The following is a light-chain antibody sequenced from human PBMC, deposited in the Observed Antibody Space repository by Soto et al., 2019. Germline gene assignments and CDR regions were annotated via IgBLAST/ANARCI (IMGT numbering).Light chain of an antibody. CDR1: SSDVGGYNY. J-gene: IGLJ1*01. CDR2: EVS. CDR3: SSYTSGDTYV. Sequence: QSALTKPATVSASPGQSITISCTGTSSDVGGYNYVSWYQQHPGEAPKLMIYEVSNQPSGVSNRFSGSKSGNTASLTVSGLQAEDESDYYCSSYTSGDTYVFGTGTKVTGL. V-gene: IGLV2-14*01.